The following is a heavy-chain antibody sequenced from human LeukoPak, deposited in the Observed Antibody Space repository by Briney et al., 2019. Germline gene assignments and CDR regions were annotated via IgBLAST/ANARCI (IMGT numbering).Heavy chain of an antibody. CDR1: GGSITNYY. J-gene: IGHJ4*02. CDR3: ARREYGSGID. D-gene: IGHD3-10*01. CDR2: IYYSGST. V-gene: IGHV4-59*08. Sequence: SETLSLTCTVSGGSITNYYWSWIRQPPGKGLEWIGYIYYSGSTTYNPSLKSRVIISVDTSKNQFSLRLSSVTAADTAVYYCARREYGSGIDWGQGTLVIVSS.